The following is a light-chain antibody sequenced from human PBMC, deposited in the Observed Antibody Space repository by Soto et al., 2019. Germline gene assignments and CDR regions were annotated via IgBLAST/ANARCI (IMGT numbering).Light chain of an antibody. J-gene: IGLJ7*01. CDR1: SSDVGGYNY. CDR3: SSYTSTSTPGV. V-gene: IGLV2-14*01. Sequence: QSALTQPASVSGSPGQSITISCTGTSSDVGGYNYVSWYQLHPGKAPKLIIYEVSHRPSGASNHFSGYKSGNTASLTISGLQAEDEADYYCSSYTSTSTPGVFGTGTQLTVL. CDR2: EVS.